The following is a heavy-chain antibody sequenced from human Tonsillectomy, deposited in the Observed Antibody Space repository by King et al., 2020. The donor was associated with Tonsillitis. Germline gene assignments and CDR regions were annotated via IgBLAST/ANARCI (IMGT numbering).Heavy chain of an antibody. J-gene: IGHJ3*02. CDR2: ISPDNGRT. V-gene: IGHV1-2*04. CDR3: AADPPGWHAFEI. D-gene: IGHD6-19*01. Sequence: VQLVESGAEMKKPGASVKVSCKASGYTFTDYFIHWVRQAPGQGLEWMGWISPDNGRTNYAPKFRGWVTMTRDTSITTAYLELTRLTSDDTAVYYCAADPPGWHAFEIWGQGKMVTVSS. CDR1: GYTFTDYF.